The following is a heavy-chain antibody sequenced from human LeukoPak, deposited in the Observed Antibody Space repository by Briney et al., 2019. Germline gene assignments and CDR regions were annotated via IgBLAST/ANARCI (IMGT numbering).Heavy chain of an antibody. D-gene: IGHD6-13*01. CDR3: ARVRTAWYEGTFDY. CDR1: GFTFSSYA. CDR2: ISYDGSNK. J-gene: IGHJ4*02. V-gene: IGHV3-30-3*01. Sequence: GRSLRLSCAASGFTFSSYALRWVRQAPGKGLEWVADISYDGSNKYYADSVKGRFTISRDNSKNTQSLQMNSLRAEDTAVYYCARVRTAWYEGTFDYWGQGTLVTVSS.